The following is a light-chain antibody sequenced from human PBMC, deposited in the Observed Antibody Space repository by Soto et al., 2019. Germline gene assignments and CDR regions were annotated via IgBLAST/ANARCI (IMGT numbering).Light chain of an antibody. CDR3: QQYGGSPRVT. V-gene: IGKV3-20*01. J-gene: IGKJ4*01. CDR2: GAS. Sequence: LVLTQSPGTLSLSPGERATLSCRASQSVSSNYLAWYQQKPGQAPRLLIYGASSRATGIPDRFSGSGSGTDFTLIISRLEPEDFAVYYCQQYGGSPRVTFGGGTKVEI. CDR1: QSVSSNY.